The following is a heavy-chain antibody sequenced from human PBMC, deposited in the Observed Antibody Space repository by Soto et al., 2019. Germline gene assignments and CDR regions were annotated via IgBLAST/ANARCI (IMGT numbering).Heavy chain of an antibody. J-gene: IGHJ4*02. CDR3: ARALYYYDSSGYSYFDY. Sequence: GGSLRLSCAASGFTFSDYYMSWIHQAPGKGLEWVSYISSSSSYTNYADSVKGRFTISRDNAKNSLYLQMNSLRAEDTAVYYCARALYYYDSSGYSYFDYWGQGTLVTVSS. D-gene: IGHD3-22*01. V-gene: IGHV3-11*06. CDR2: ISSSSSYT. CDR1: GFTFSDYY.